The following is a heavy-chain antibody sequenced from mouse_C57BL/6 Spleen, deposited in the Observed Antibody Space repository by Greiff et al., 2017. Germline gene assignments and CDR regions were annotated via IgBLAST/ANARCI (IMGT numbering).Heavy chain of an antibody. CDR3: ARRLRSAMDY. D-gene: IGHD1-1*01. CDR1: GYTFTSYW. V-gene: IGHV1-61*01. Sequence: VQLQQPGAELVRPGSSVKLSCKASGYTFTSYWMDWVKQRPGQGLEWIGNIYPSDSETHYNQKFKDKATLTVDKSSSTAYMQLSSLTSEDSAVYDCARRLRSAMDYWGQGTSVTVSS. CDR2: IYPSDSET. J-gene: IGHJ4*01.